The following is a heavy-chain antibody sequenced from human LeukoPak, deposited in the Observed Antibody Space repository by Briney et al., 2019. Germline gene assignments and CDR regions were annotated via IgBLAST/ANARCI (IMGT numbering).Heavy chain of an antibody. CDR3: AGHRGYGGDYDY. Sequence: GESLKISCKGSGYTFHNYWIAWVRQMPGKGLEWMGIIYPDDSDARYSPSFQGQVSISADKSITTAYLQWSSLKASDTAMYYCAGHRGYGGDYDYWGQGTLVTVSS. V-gene: IGHV5-51*01. J-gene: IGHJ4*02. CDR1: GYTFHNYW. CDR2: IYPDDSDA. D-gene: IGHD2-21*01.